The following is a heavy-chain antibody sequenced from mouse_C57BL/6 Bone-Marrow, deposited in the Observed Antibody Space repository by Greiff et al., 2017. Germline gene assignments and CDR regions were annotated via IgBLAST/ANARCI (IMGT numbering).Heavy chain of an antibody. CDR1: GYTFTSYW. CDR3: ARASFTTRFAY. CDR2: IHPNSGST. D-gene: IGHD1-1*01. Sequence: VQLQQPGAELVKPGASVKLSCKASGYTFTSYWMHWVKQRPGQGLEWIGMIHPNSGSTNYNEKFKSKATLTVDKSSSTAYMQLSSLTSEDSAVYYCARASFTTRFAYWGQGTLVTVSA. V-gene: IGHV1-64*01. J-gene: IGHJ3*01.